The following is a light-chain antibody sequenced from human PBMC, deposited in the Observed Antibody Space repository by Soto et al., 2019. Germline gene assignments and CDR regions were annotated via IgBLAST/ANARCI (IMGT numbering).Light chain of an antibody. J-gene: IGKJ5*01. CDR2: GAS. CDR1: QSVNSSY. V-gene: IGKV3-20*01. Sequence: EIVLTQSPGTPSLSPGERVTLSCRASQSVNSSYLAWYQHKPGQAPRLLIYGASTRATGIPDRFSGSGSGTDFTLTISRLKPEDFAVHYCQQYGSSPPITFGQGTRLEIK. CDR3: QQYGSSPPIT.